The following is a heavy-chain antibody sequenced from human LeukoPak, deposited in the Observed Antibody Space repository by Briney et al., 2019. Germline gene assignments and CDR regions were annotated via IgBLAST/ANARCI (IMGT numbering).Heavy chain of an antibody. V-gene: IGHV3-48*03. J-gene: IGHJ4*02. CDR3: ARDGGSGSYYSDY. D-gene: IGHD3-10*01. CDR2: ISSSGSVI. CDR1: GFTLSSYE. Sequence: GGSLRLSCAASGFTLSSYEMNWVRQAPGKGLEWVSYISSSGSVIYYADSVKGRFTISRDNAKKSLYLQMNSLRVEDTAVYYRARDGGSGSYYSDYWGQGTLVTVSS.